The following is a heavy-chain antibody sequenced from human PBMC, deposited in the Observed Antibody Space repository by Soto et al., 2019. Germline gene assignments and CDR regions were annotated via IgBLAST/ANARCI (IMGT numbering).Heavy chain of an antibody. D-gene: IGHD3-10*01. CDR1: GYSFSTYW. V-gene: IGHV5-51*01. CDR3: ARPAQFLCFGALFSRSYCSNH. CDR2: IYPGDSDT. J-gene: IGHJ5*02. Sequence: PGESLKISCTGSGYSFSTYWIAWVRQMPGKGLEWMGIIYPGDSDTRYSPSFQGQVTISADTSTNTAYLQWRSLKASDTAIYYCARPAQFLCFGALFSRSYCSNHWGRGTRFTVSS.